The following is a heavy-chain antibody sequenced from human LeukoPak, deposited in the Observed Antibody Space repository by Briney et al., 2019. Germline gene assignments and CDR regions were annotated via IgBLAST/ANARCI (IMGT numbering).Heavy chain of an antibody. V-gene: IGHV1-2*02. CDR3: ATGRTEGFGP. Sequence: ASVKVSCKASGYTFTRYYMHWVRQAPGHRLEWMGWINPNSGGTNCAEKFQGRTTMTRDTPISTAYMELSTLISDDTGVYCCATGRTEGFGPWGQGTLVTVSS. CDR2: INPNSGGT. CDR1: GYTFTRYY. J-gene: IGHJ5*02.